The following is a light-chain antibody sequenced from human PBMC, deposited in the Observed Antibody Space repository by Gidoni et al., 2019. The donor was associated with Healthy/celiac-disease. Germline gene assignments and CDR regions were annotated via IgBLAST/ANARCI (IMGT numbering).Light chain of an antibody. V-gene: IGKV2-40*01. CDR2: TLS. CDR3: MQRREFPLT. Sequence: DIVMTQTPLSLPVTPGEPASISCRSSQSLLDSDDGNTYLDWYLQKPGQSPQLLIYTLSYRASGVPDRFSGSGSGTEDVGVYYCMQRREFPLTFGGGTKVEIK. J-gene: IGKJ4*01. CDR1: QSLLDSDDGNTY.